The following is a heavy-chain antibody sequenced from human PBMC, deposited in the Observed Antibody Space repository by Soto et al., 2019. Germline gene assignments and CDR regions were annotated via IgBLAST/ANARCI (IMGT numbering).Heavy chain of an antibody. J-gene: IGHJ4*02. V-gene: IGHV3-30-3*01. D-gene: IGHD5-12*01. CDR1: GFTFSSYA. Sequence: QVQLVESGGGVVQPGRSLRLSCAASGFTFSSYAMHWVRQAPGKGLDWVAVISYDGSNKYYADSVKGRFTISRDNSKNTLCLQMNSLRADDTAIYYCARADRDGYNYGDYWGQGSLVTVSS. CDR3: ARADRDGYNYGDY. CDR2: ISYDGSNK.